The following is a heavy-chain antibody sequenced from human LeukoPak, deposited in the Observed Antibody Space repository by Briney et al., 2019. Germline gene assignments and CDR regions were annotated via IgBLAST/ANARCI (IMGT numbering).Heavy chain of an antibody. J-gene: IGHJ4*02. Sequence: PSGTLSLTCAVSGGSISSSNWWSWVRQPPGKGLEWIGEIYHSGSTNYNPSLKSRVTISVDTSKNQFSLKLSSVTAADTAVYYCARDSSSYPDDYFDYWGQGTLVTVSS. CDR2: IYHSGST. D-gene: IGHD6-13*01. CDR3: ARDSSSYPDDYFDY. V-gene: IGHV4-4*02. CDR1: GGSISSSNW.